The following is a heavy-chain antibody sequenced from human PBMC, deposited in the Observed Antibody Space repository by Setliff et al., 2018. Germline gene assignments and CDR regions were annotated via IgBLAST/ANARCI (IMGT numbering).Heavy chain of an antibody. CDR2: ITSSGTTT. D-gene: IGHD2-2*03. V-gene: IGHV3-11*01. CDR1: GFTFSDYY. Sequence: GESLKISCAASGFTFSDYYMSWIRQAPGKGLEWVSYITSSGTTTFYTDSVKGRFAISRDNARNSLYLQMNSLRVEDTAVYYCARDGYPGTSWGQGTLVTSPQ. CDR3: ARDGYPGTS. J-gene: IGHJ5*02.